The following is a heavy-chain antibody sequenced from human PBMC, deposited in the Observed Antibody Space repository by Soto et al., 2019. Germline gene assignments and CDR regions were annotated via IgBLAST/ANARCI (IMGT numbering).Heavy chain of an antibody. CDR3: ARVSSDTAMVMIDY. Sequence: QVQLQESGPGLVKPSETLSLTCTVSGGSISSYYWSWIRQPPGKGLEWIGYIYYSGSTNYNPSLKSRVTISVDTSKNQFSLKLSSVTAADTAVYYCARVSSDTAMVMIDYWGQGTLVTVSS. V-gene: IGHV4-59*01. CDR1: GGSISSYY. CDR2: IYYSGST. J-gene: IGHJ4*02. D-gene: IGHD5-18*01.